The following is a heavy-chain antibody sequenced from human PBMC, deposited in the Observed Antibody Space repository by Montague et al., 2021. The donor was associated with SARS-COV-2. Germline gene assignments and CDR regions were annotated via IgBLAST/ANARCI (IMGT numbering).Heavy chain of an antibody. CDR1: GGSISSYY. CDR3: ARADGGVIRGKFCFDY. D-gene: IGHD3-10*01. J-gene: IGHJ4*02. Sequence: SETLSLTCTVSGGSISSYYWSWIRQPPGKRLEWIGYIYYSGSTNYNPSLKSRVTISVATSKNQFSLKLSSVTAADTAVYHCARADGGVIRGKFCFDYWGQGTLVTVSS. V-gene: IGHV4-59*01. CDR2: IYYSGST.